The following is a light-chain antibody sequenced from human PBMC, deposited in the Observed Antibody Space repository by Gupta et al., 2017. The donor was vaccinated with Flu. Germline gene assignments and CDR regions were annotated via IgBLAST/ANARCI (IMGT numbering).Light chain of an antibody. CDR3: QHYNNWPPWT. CDR2: GAS. CDR1: QSISSD. V-gene: IGKV3-15*01. J-gene: IGKJ1*01. Sequence: EVVMTQSPATLSVSPGESATLSCRASQSISSDLAWYQQKPGQAPRLLIYGASTRATGVPARFSGSGSGTEFTLTISSLQSEDFAVYYCQHYNNWPPWTFGQGTKVDLK.